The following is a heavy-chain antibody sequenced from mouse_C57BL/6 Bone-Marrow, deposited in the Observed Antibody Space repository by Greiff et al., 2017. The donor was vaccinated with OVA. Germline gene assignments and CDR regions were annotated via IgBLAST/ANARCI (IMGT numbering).Heavy chain of an antibody. J-gene: IGHJ1*03. V-gene: IGHV3-6*01. CDR1: GYSITSGYY. CDR3: ARLLWHWYFDV. D-gene: IGHD2-1*01. CDR2: ISYDGSN. Sequence: EVQLQESGPGLVKPSQSLSLTCSVTGYSITSGYYWNWIRQFPGNKLEWMGYISYDGSNNYNPSLKNRISITRDTSKNQFFLKLNSVTTEDTATYYCARLLWHWYFDVWGTGTTVTVSS.